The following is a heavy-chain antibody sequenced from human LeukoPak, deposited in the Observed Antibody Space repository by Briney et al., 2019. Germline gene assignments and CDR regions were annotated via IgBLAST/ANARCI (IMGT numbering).Heavy chain of an antibody. CDR2: INHGGSI. J-gene: IGHJ4*02. CDR1: GGSFSGYH. CDR3: ARARSGKWGFDY. V-gene: IGHV4-34*01. D-gene: IGHD1-26*01. Sequence: PSETLSLTCTVYGGSFSGYHWGWIRQPPGRGLEWIGEINHGGSINYNPSLKSRVTISVDTSKNQFSLKLSSVTAADTAVYYCARARSGKWGFDYWGQGTLVTVSS.